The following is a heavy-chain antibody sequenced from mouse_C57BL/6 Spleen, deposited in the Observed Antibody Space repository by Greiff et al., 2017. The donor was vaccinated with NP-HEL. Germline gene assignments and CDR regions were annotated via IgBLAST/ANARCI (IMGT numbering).Heavy chain of an antibody. Sequence: QVQLQQSGAELVRPGTSVKVSCKASGYAFTNYLIEWVQQRPGQGLEWIGVINPGSGGTNYNETFKGKATLTADKSSSTAYMQLSSLTSDDSAVYFCARYGDYDYDGPWFAYWGQGTLVTVSA. CDR1: GYAFTNYL. J-gene: IGHJ3*01. CDR3: ARYGDYDYDGPWFAY. V-gene: IGHV1-54*01. CDR2: INPGSGGT. D-gene: IGHD2-4*01.